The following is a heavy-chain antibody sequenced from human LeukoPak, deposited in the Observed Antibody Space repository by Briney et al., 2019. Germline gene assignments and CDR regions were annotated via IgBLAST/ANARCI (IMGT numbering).Heavy chain of an antibody. CDR1: GFTFSSYA. CDR3: VKDDRYFYDSSAYPT. V-gene: IGHV3-64D*09. J-gene: IGHJ4*02. Sequence: GGSLRLSCAASGFTFSSYAMRWVRQAPGKGLESVSAISSNGDTTYYTDSLKGRFTISRDNSKNTLYLQMSSLRPEDTAVYYCVKDDRYFYDSSAYPTWGQGTLVTVSS. CDR2: ISSNGDTT. D-gene: IGHD3-22*01.